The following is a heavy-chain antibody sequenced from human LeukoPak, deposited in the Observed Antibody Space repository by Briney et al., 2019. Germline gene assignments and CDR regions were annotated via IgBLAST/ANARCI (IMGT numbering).Heavy chain of an antibody. CDR2: RNGGST. V-gene: IGHV3-20*04. J-gene: IGHJ4*02. Sequence: GGSLRLSCAASGFTFDDYGMSWVRQAPGKGLEWVSGRNGGSTGYADSVKGRFTISRDNAKNSLYLQMNSLRAEDTALYYCARESRYYDSSGELDYWGQGTLVTVSS. D-gene: IGHD3-22*01. CDR3: ARESRYYDSSGELDY. CDR1: GFTFDDYG.